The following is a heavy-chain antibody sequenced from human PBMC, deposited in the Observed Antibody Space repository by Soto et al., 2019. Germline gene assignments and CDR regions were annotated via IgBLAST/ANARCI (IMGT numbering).Heavy chain of an antibody. J-gene: IGHJ5*02. CDR1: GYSISSGYH. D-gene: IGHD2-15*01. Sequence: WETLSLTCTVSGYSISSGYHWAWIRQPPGKGLEWLGSVHYSGNTYYNPSLKSRLTISVDKSKNQFSLNLSSVTAADTAVYYCARQDRVVAEGRWFDPWGQGTLVTVSS. V-gene: IGHV4-38-2*02. CDR3: ARQDRVVAEGRWFDP. CDR2: VHYSGNT.